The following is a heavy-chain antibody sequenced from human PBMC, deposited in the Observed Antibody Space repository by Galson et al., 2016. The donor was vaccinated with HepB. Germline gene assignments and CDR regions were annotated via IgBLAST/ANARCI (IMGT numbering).Heavy chain of an antibody. CDR2: INHSGTI. J-gene: IGHJ5*02. V-gene: IGHV4-34*01. CDR1: GGSFSDYY. CDR3: ARRTVVPTAGNWFDP. D-gene: IGHD2-2*01. Sequence: ETLSLTCAVYGGSFSDYYWSWIRQPPGKGLEWIGEINHSGTINYNPSLKSRVTISVDTSKNQFSLNLGSVTAADTAVYYCARRTVVPTAGNWFDPWGQGTWSPSPQ.